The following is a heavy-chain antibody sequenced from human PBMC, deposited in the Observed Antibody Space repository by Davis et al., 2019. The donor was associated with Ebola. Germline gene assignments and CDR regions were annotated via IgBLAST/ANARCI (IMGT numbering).Heavy chain of an antibody. Sequence: GESLKISCAASGFTFSGSAMHWVRQASGKGLEWVGRIRSKANSYATAYAASVKGRFTISRDDSKNTLYLQMNSLRAEDTAVYYCARAGKYSYGLDYWGQGTLVTVSS. CDR2: IRSKANSYAT. D-gene: IGHD5-18*01. CDR3: ARAGKYSYGLDY. CDR1: GFTFSGSA. V-gene: IGHV3-73*01. J-gene: IGHJ4*02.